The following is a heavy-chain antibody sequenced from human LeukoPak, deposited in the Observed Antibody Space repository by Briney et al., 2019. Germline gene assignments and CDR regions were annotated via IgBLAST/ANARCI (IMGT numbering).Heavy chain of an antibody. D-gene: IGHD5-12*01. CDR3: ARESGYAVGDF. J-gene: IGHJ4*02. Sequence: GGSLRLSCAASGFTVRSNYMSWFRQAPGKGLEWASVIYNDGRTYYADSVEGRFIISKDNSKNTLYLQMNNLRADDTAVYYCARESGYAVGDFWGRGTLVTVSS. V-gene: IGHV3-53*01. CDR1: GFTVRSNY. CDR2: IYNDGRT.